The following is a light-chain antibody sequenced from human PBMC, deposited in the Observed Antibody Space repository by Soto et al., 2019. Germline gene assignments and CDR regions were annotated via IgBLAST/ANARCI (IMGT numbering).Light chain of an antibody. Sequence: QSALTQPASVSGSPGQSITISCTGSTSDIGGYNYVSWYQQHPGKAPKLLIYDVSYRPSGISDRFSGSKSGNTASPTISGLQPEDEADYYCSSYGASSTLFGGGTKVTVL. CDR1: TSDIGGYNY. CDR3: SSYGASSTL. V-gene: IGLV2-14*03. J-gene: IGLJ2*01. CDR2: DVS.